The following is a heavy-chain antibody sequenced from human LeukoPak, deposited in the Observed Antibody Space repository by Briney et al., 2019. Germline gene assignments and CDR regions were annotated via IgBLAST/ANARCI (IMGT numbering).Heavy chain of an antibody. CDR3: ARGADILTGYYETFDY. CDR2: IYTSGST. J-gene: IGHJ4*02. Sequence: SETLSLTCTVSGGSISSYYWSWIRQPAGKGLEWIGRIYTSGSTNYNPSLKGRVTMSVDTSKNQFSLKLSSVTAADTAVYYCARGADILTGYYETFDYWGQGTLVTVSS. CDR1: GGSISSYY. D-gene: IGHD3-9*01. V-gene: IGHV4-4*07.